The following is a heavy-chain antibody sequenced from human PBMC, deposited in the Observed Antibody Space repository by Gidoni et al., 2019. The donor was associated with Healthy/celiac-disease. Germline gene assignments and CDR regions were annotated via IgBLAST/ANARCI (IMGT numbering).Heavy chain of an antibody. Sequence: QVQLVESGGGVVQPGRSLRLSCAASGFPFSSHGSHWVRQAPGKGLEWGAVIWYDGSNKYYADSVKGRFTISRDNSKNTLYLQMNSLRAEDTAVYYCARDPYSSSWYLGWFDPWGQGTLVTVSS. CDR3: ARDPYSSSWYLGWFDP. D-gene: IGHD6-13*01. J-gene: IGHJ5*02. CDR1: GFPFSSHG. V-gene: IGHV3-33*01. CDR2: IWYDGSNK.